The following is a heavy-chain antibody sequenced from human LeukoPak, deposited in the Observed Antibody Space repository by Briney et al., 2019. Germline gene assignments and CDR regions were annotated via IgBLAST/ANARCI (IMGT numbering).Heavy chain of an antibody. D-gene: IGHD1-26*01. V-gene: IGHV4-39*01. CDR2: IYYSGST. CDR1: GGSISSSTYY. CDR3: ARHIGEWELYYFDY. Sequence: SETLSLTCTVSGGSISSSTYYWGWIRQPPGKGLEWIGSIYYSGSTYYNPSLKSRVTISVDTSKNQFSLKLSSVTAADTAVHYCARHIGEWELYYFDYWGQGTLVTVSS. J-gene: IGHJ4*02.